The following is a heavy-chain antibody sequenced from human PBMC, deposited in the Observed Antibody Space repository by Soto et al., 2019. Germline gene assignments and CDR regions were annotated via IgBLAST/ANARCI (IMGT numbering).Heavy chain of an antibody. V-gene: IGHV3-53*02. CDR3: ARVPSLTGTSAVGMDV. J-gene: IGHJ6*02. CDR1: GFTVSSNY. D-gene: IGHD1-20*01. CDR2: IYSGGST. Sequence: EVQLVETGGGLIQPGGSLRLSCAASGFTVSSNYMSWVRQAPGKGLEWVSVIYSGGSTDYADSVKGRFTISRDNSKNTLYLQMNSLRAEDTAVYYCARVPSLTGTSAVGMDVWGQGTTVTVSS.